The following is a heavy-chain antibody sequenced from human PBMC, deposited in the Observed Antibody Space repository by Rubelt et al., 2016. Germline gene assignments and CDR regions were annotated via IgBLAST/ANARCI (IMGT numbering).Heavy chain of an antibody. CDR1: GGSFSGYY. V-gene: IGHV4-34*01. D-gene: IGHD3-10*01. CDR2: INHSGST. Sequence: QVQLQQWGAGLLKPSETLSLTCAVYGGSFSGYYWSWIRQPPGKGLEWMGEINHSGSTNYNPSLESRFTTTVKTSKNQFSLKLSSVTAADTAVYYCARIRRGSGKRNLLFDYWGQGTLVTVSS. CDR3: ARIRRGSGKRNLLFDY. J-gene: IGHJ4*02.